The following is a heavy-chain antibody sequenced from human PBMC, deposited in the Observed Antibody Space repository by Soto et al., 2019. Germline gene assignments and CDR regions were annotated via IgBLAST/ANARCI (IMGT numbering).Heavy chain of an antibody. CDR3: ARDQYYDYVWGSYRYVDY. V-gene: IGHV3-74*01. Sequence: GGSLRLSCAASGFTFSSYWMHWVRQAPGKGLVWVSRINSDGSSTSYADSVKGRFTISRDNAKNTLYLQMNSLRAEDTAVYYCARDQYYDYVWGSYRYVDYWGQGTLVTVSS. J-gene: IGHJ4*02. CDR2: INSDGSST. D-gene: IGHD3-16*02. CDR1: GFTFSSYW.